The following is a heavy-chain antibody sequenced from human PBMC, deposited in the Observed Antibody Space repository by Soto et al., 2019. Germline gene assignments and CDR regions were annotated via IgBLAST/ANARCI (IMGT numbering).Heavy chain of an antibody. J-gene: IGHJ4*02. V-gene: IGHV4-59*01. D-gene: IGHD2-15*01. CDR1: GGSISSYY. Sequence: QVQLQESGPGLVKPSETLSLTCTVSGGSISSYYWSWIRQPPGKGLEWIGYIYYSGSTNYNPSLXXXXXXXXXXXXXXXXXXXXXXTAAXXXXXXXARSDGRYWGQGTLVTVSS. CDR3: ARSDGRY. CDR2: IYYSGST.